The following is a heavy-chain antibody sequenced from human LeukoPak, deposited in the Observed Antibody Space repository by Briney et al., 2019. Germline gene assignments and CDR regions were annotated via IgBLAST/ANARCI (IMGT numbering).Heavy chain of an antibody. CDR3: ARVIELWTHYYYYYMDV. Sequence: SETLSLTCAVYGGSFSGYYWSWIRQPPGKGLEWIGEINHSGSTNYNPSLKSRVTISVDTSKNQFSLKLSSVTAADTAVYYCARVIELWTHYYYYYMDVWGKGTTVTVSS. D-gene: IGHD5-18*01. CDR1: GGSFSGYY. CDR2: INHSGST. J-gene: IGHJ6*03. V-gene: IGHV4-34*01.